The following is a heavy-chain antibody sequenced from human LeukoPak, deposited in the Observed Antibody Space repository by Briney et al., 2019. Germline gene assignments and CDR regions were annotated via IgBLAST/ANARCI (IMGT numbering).Heavy chain of an antibody. CDR1: GYDFTDYW. Sequence: PGESLKISCQGFGYDFTDYWVNWVRQLPGKGLEWMGIIYPGDSDTRYSPSFQGQVTISADKSISTAYLQWSSLKASDTAMYYCARRGSGWYLNYWGQGTLVTVSS. CDR2: IYPGDSDT. J-gene: IGHJ4*02. CDR3: ARRGSGWYLNY. V-gene: IGHV5-51*01. D-gene: IGHD6-19*01.